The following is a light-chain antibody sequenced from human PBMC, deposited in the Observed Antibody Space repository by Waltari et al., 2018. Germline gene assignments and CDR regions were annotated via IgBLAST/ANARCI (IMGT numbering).Light chain of an antibody. CDR2: GAS. Sequence: DIQMTQSPSSVSASVGDRVTITFRASQDLHTWLAWYQQTPVKAPKLLIQGASSLQSGVPSRFSGSGSGTDFTLTISSLQPEDVATYYCQQANSFPFTFGPGTKVDIK. V-gene: IGKV1-12*01. CDR1: QDLHTW. J-gene: IGKJ3*01. CDR3: QQANSFPFT.